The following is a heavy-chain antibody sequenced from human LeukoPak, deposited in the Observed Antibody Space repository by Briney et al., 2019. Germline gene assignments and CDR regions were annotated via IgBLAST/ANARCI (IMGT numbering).Heavy chain of an antibody. CDR3: ARASYYGSSFDY. CDR1: GGSFSGYY. J-gene: IGHJ4*02. CDR2: IYYSGST. D-gene: IGHD3-10*01. V-gene: IGHV4-59*01. Sequence: SETLSLTCAVYGGSFSGYYWSWIRQPPGKGLEWIGYIYYSGSTNYNPSLKSRVTISVDTSKNQFSLKLSSVTAADTAVYYCARASYYGSSFDYWGQGTLVTVSS.